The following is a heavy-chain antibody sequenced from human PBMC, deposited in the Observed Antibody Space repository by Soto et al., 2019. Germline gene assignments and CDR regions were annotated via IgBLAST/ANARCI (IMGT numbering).Heavy chain of an antibody. J-gene: IGHJ4*02. V-gene: IGHV1-69*12. CDR2: IIPMFDTP. CDR1: GGTFSSDS. Sequence: QVQLVQSGAEVKKPGSSVKVSCKASGGTFSSDSFSWVRQAPGQGLDWMGGIIPMFDTPIYAQKFQDRVTITADESTSTAYMQLISLRSGDTAVYYWARSGGLDRDFNYWGQGSLVTVSS. CDR3: ARSGGLDRDFNY. D-gene: IGHD2-15*01.